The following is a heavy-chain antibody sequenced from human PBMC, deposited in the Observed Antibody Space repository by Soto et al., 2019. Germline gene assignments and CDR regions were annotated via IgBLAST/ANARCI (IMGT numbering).Heavy chain of an antibody. CDR1: GYTFTSYA. Sequence: ASVKVSCKASGYTFTSYAMHWVRQAPGQRLEWMGWINAGNGNTKYSQKFQGRVTITRDTYASTAYMELSSLRSEDTAVYYCARDEGGYCSSTSCYDAFDIWGQGTMVTVSS. CDR2: INAGNGNT. D-gene: IGHD2-2*01. CDR3: ARDEGGYCSSTSCYDAFDI. V-gene: IGHV1-3*01. J-gene: IGHJ3*02.